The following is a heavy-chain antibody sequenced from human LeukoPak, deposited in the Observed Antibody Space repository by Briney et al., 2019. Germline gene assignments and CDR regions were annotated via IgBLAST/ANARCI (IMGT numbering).Heavy chain of an antibody. CDR2: IWYDGSNK. CDR1: GFTFSSYG. Sequence: PGRSLRLSCAASGFTFSSYGMHWVRQAPGKGLEWVAVIWYDGSNKYYADSVKGRFTISRDNSKNTLYLQMNSLRAEDTAVYYCAKDVDGYYYYYMDLWGQGTTVTVSS. D-gene: IGHD5-24*01. V-gene: IGHV3-33*06. CDR3: AKDVDGYYYYYMDL. J-gene: IGHJ6*03.